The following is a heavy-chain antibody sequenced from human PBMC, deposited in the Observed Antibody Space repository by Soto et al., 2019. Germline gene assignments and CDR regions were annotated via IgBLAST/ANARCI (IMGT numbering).Heavy chain of an antibody. Sequence: QLQLQESGPGLMKPSETLSLSCSVSGGSIGSSSYYWGWIRQAPGKGLEWIANINFDGTTYSNPSLESRLTISIDTSKNQFSLELTSVAAAYTAVYYCARHRGRYGEADYWGQGTLVTVSS. J-gene: IGHJ4*02. CDR3: ARHRGRYGEADY. V-gene: IGHV4-39*01. CDR1: GGSIGSSSYY. CDR2: INFDGTT. D-gene: IGHD4-17*01.